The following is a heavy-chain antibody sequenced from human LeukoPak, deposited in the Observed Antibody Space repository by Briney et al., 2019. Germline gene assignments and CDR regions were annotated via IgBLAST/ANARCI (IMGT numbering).Heavy chain of an antibody. Sequence: SETLSLTCTVSGGSISSSSYYCGWIRQPPGKGLEWIGGIYYSGSTYYNPSLKSRVTISVDTSKNQFSLKLSSVTAADTAVYYCARLAFYGSGSYYWSDPWGQGTLVTVSS. CDR3: ARLAFYGSGSYYWSDP. D-gene: IGHD3-10*01. CDR1: GGSISSSSYY. J-gene: IGHJ5*02. CDR2: IYYSGST. V-gene: IGHV4-39*01.